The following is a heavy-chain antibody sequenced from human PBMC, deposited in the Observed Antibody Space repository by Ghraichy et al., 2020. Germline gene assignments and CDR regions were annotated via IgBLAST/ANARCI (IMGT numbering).Heavy chain of an antibody. J-gene: IGHJ2*01. D-gene: IGHD2-15*01. Sequence: SETLSLTCTVSGGSVSSGSYYWSWIRQPPGKGLEWIGYIYYSGSTNYNPSLKSRVTISVDTSKNQFSLKLSSVTAADTAVYYCAAVVAATLRYTQYWYFDLWGRGTLVTVSS. CDR1: GGSVSSGSYY. CDR2: IYYSGST. CDR3: AAVVAATLRYTQYWYFDL. V-gene: IGHV4-61*01.